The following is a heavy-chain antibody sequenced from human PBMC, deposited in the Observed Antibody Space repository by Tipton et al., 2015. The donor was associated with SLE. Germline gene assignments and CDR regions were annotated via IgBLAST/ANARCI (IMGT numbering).Heavy chain of an antibody. V-gene: IGHV4-59*08. D-gene: IGHD5-12*01. J-gene: IGHJ5*02. CDR1: GASISNYC. Sequence: TLSLTCTVSGASISNYCWSWIRQPPGKGLEWIGYISYSGSTDYDPSLKSRVTISVDTSKNQLSLKLSSVTAADTALYYCVRHYDGYSFDLWGQGTLVTVSS. CDR2: ISYSGST. CDR3: VRHYDGYSFDL.